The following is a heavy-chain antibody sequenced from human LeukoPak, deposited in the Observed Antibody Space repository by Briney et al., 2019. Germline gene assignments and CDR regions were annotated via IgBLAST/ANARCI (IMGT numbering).Heavy chain of an antibody. D-gene: IGHD1-1*01. CDR1: GFTFSSYW. CDR3: ARDRYINWFDP. V-gene: IGHV3-7*01. CDR2: IKQDGSEE. J-gene: IGHJ5*02. Sequence: GGSLRLSCAASGFTFSSYWMSWVRQAPGKGLEWVANIKQDGSEEYYVDSVKGRFTISRDNAKNSLYLQMNSLRAEDTAVYYCARDRYINWFDPWGQGTLVTVSS.